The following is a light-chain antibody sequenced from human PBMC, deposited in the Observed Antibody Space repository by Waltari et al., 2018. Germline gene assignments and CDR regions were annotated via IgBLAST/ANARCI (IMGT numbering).Light chain of an antibody. CDR1: RNNVGNQG. Sequence: QAGLTQPPSVSKGLRQTATLSCTGNRNNVGNQGAAWLQQHQGQPPKLLSYRNNNRPSWISDRFSASRSGNTAFLTISGLQPEDEADYYCSAWDSDLTVYVFGTGTKVTVL. V-gene: IGLV10-54*04. CDR2: RNN. J-gene: IGLJ1*01. CDR3: SAWDSDLTVYV.